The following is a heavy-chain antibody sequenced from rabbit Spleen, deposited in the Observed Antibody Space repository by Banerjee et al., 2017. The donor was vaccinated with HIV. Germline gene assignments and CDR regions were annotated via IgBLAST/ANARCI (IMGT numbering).Heavy chain of an antibody. CDR1: GFSFSDRDV. Sequence: QEQLEESGGDLVKPEGSLTLTCKASGFSFSDRDVMCWVRQAPGKGLEWIGCINTATGKDVYASWAKGRFTISTTSSTTVTLQMTSLTAADTATYFCARDTSSSFSSYGMDLWGQGTLVTVS. CDR2: INTATGKD. V-gene: IGHV1S45*01. D-gene: IGHD1-1*01. CDR3: ARDTSSSFSSYGMDL. J-gene: IGHJ6*01.